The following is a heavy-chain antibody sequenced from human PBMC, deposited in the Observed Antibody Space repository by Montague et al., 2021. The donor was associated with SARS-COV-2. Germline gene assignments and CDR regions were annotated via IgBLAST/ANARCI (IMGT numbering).Heavy chain of an antibody. V-gene: IGHV4-31*03. CDR3: ARDAIGAAGGYGMDV. CDR2: IYYDGYT. CDR1: GGSISSGGYY. D-gene: IGHD2-2*01. Sequence: TLSLTCTVSGGSISSGGYYWSWIRQHPGKGLEWIGYIYYDGYTYYNPSLKSRVTISVDTSKNQFSLSLSSVTAADTAVYYCARDAIGAAGGYGMDVWDQGTTVTVSS. J-gene: IGHJ6*02.